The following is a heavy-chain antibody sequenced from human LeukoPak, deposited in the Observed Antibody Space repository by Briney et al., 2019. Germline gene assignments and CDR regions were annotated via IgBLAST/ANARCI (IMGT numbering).Heavy chain of an antibody. CDR1: GFTFSSIW. CDR3: AKYSRDQYYYYGMDV. V-gene: IGHV3-7*02. J-gene: IGHJ6*02. D-gene: IGHD6-6*01. CDR2: IKHDGSET. Sequence: GGSLRLSCATSGFTFSSIWMSWVRQAPGKGLEWVANIKHDGSETNYVDSVKGRFTISRDNAKNTLYLQMNSLRAEDTAVYYCAKYSRDQYYYYGMDVWGQGTTVTVSS.